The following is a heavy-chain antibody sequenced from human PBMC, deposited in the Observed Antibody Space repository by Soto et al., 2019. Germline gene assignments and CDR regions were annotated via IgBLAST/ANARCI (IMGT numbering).Heavy chain of an antibody. CDR3: ARDHGGSTWFVGVYYFVGMDV. D-gene: IGHD6-13*01. J-gene: IGHJ6*02. CDR2: ISSSGDAI. Sequence: EVQLVESGGDLVQPGGSLRLSCAASGFIFSDYTMTWVRQAPGRGLEFVSHISSSGDAIFYAETVKGRFTVSRDNAKNSLYMQMNSLTDDDTAVYFCARDHGGSTWFVGVYYFVGMDVWGQGTAVTVSS. V-gene: IGHV3-48*02. CDR1: GFIFSDYT.